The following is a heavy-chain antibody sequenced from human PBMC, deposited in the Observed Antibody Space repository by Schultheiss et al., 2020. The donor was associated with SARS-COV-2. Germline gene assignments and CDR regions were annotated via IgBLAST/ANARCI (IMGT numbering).Heavy chain of an antibody. D-gene: IGHD6-6*01. Sequence: GSLRLSCTVSGGSISSYYWSWIRQPAGKGLEWIGRIYTSGSTNYNPSLKSRVTMSVDTSKNQFSLKLSSVTAADTAVYYCVARGISSSSGAFDYWGQGTLVTVSS. V-gene: IGHV4-4*07. CDR2: IYTSGST. CDR3: VARGISSSSGAFDY. CDR1: GGSISSYY. J-gene: IGHJ4*02.